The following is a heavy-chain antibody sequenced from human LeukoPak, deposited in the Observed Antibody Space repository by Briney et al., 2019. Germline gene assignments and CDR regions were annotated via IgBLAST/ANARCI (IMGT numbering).Heavy chain of an antibody. CDR3: ASCYDFWSGYSDLSYYYYGMDV. CDR2: INPNSGGT. D-gene: IGHD3-3*01. V-gene: IGHV1-2*02. Sequence: GASVKVSCKASGYTFTGYYMHWVRQAPGQGLEWMGWINPNSGGTNYAQKFQGRVTMTRGTSISTAYMELSRLRSDDTAVYYCASCYDFWSGYSDLSYYYYGMDVWGQGTTVTVSS. CDR1: GYTFTGYY. J-gene: IGHJ6*02.